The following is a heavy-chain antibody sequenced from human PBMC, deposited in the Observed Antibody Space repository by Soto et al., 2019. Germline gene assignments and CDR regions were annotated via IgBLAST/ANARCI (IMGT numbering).Heavy chain of an antibody. CDR1: GYTFPCYA. V-gene: IGHV1-3*01. J-gene: IGHJ5*02. D-gene: IGHD6-13*01. Sequence: ASVKGSCKASGYTFPCYAMHWVCQAPGQRLEWLGWINAGNGNTKYSQKFQGRVTITRDTSASTAYMELSSLRSEDTAVYYCARERRIAAAGTGWFDPWGQGTLVTVSS. CDR2: INAGNGNT. CDR3: ARERRIAAAGTGWFDP.